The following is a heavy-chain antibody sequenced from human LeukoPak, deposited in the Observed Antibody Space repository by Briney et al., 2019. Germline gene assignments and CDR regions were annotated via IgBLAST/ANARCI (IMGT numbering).Heavy chain of an antibody. D-gene: IGHD3-10*01. CDR2: INHSGRT. Sequence: SQTLSLTCALYARSFSGYYWSWIRQPPGKGLEWIGAINHSGRTNYNPSLKSRVTISVDTSKNQFSLKLSSVTAADTAVYYCARGLGIYYGSGSYNYWGQGTLVTVSS. CDR1: ARSFSGYY. CDR3: ARGLGIYYGSGSYNY. V-gene: IGHV4-34*01. J-gene: IGHJ4*02.